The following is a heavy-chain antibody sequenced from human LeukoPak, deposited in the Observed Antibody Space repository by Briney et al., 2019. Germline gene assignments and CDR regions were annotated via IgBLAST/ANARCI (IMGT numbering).Heavy chain of an antibody. D-gene: IGHD6-19*01. CDR1: GFTVSSDY. V-gene: IGHV3-53*01. J-gene: IGHJ4*02. CDR3: ARASSIGMAGLFDY. Sequence: GGSLRLSCAASGFTVSSDYMNWVREAPGKGLEWVSVIYSGGTTFYADSVKGRFNISRDNSKNTLYLQMTSLTAANTAVYYCARASSIGMAGLFDYWGQGTLVTVSS. CDR2: IYSGGTT.